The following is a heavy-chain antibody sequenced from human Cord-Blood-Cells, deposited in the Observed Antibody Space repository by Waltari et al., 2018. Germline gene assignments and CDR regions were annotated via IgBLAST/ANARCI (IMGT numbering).Heavy chain of an antibody. Sequence: QVQLQQWGAGLLKPSETLSLTCAVYGGSFSGYSWSWIRQPPGKGLEWIGEINHSGSTNYNPSLKSRVTISVDTSKNQFSLKLSSVTTADTAVYYCARLSGSYPYDAFDIWGQGTMVTVSS. CDR2: INHSGST. CDR1: GGSFSGYS. J-gene: IGHJ3*02. V-gene: IGHV4-34*01. D-gene: IGHD3-10*01. CDR3: ARLSGSYPYDAFDI.